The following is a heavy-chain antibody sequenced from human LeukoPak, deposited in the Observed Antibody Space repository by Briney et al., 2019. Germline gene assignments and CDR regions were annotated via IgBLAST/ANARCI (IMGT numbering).Heavy chain of an antibody. Sequence: ASVKVSCKASGYTFTSYGISWVRQAPGQGLEWMGWISPYNGNTNYAQKLQGRVTMTTDTSTSTAYMELRSLRSDDTAVYYCARDGGSYYRIGYFDYWGQGTLVTVSS. CDR1: GYTFTSYG. CDR2: ISPYNGNT. D-gene: IGHD1-26*01. V-gene: IGHV1-18*01. CDR3: ARDGGSYYRIGYFDY. J-gene: IGHJ4*02.